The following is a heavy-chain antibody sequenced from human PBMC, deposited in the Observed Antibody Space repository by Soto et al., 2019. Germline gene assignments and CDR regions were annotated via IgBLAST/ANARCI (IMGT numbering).Heavy chain of an antibody. CDR2: IFPSDSDT. J-gene: IGHJ5*02. CDR3: ARRPGSWFDP. CDR1: GYSFTTSC. D-gene: IGHD3-10*01. V-gene: IGHV5-51*01. Sequence: GESLKISCNASGYSFTTSCIGLVRQMPGKGLEWMGIIFPSDSDTRYSPSFQGQVTISVDKSISTAYLQWSSLKASDTAMYYCARRPGSWFDPWGQGTLVTVSS.